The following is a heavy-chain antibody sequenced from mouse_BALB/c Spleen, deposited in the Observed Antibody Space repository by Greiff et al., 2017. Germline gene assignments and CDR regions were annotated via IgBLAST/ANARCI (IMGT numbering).Heavy chain of an antibody. CDR1: GFTFSSYA. CDR3: ARGWVHYYGYNWYFDV. V-gene: IGHV5-6-5*01. J-gene: IGHJ1*01. CDR2: ISSGGST. Sequence: EVQLVESGGGLVKPGGSLKLSCAASGFTFSSYAMSWVRQTPEKRLEWVASISSGGSTYYPDSVKGRFTISRDNARNILYLQMSSLRSEDTAMYYCARGWVHYYGYNWYFDVWGAGTTVTVSS. D-gene: IGHD1-2*01.